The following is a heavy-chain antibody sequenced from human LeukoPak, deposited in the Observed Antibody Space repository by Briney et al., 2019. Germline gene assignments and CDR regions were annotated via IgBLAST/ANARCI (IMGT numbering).Heavy chain of an antibody. V-gene: IGHV3-21*01. CDR3: AREGSDYGGYFDY. J-gene: IGHJ4*02. CDR1: GFTFSSYS. Sequence: PGGSLRPSCAASGFTFSSYSMNWVRQAPGKGLEWVSSISSSSSYIYYADSVKGRFTISRDNAKNSLYLQMNSLRAEDTAVYYCAREGSDYGGYFDYWGQGTLVTVSS. D-gene: IGHD4-23*01. CDR2: ISSSSSYI.